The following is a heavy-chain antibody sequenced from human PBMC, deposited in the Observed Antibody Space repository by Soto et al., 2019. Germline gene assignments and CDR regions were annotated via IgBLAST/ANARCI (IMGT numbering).Heavy chain of an antibody. CDR2: IDPSDSYT. CDR3: ASTLYYYDSSGQNKLYYGMDV. J-gene: IGHJ6*02. Sequence: GESLKISCKGSGYSFTSYWISWVRQMPGKGLEWMGRIDPSDSYTNYSPSFQGHVTISADKSISTAYLQWSSLKASDTAMYYCASTLYYYDSSGQNKLYYGMDVWGQGTTVTVS. D-gene: IGHD3-22*01. V-gene: IGHV5-10-1*01. CDR1: GYSFTSYW.